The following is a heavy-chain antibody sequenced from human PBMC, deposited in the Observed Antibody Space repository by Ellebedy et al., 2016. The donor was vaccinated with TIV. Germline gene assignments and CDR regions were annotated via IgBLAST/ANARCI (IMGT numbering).Heavy chain of an antibody. D-gene: IGHD2-15*01. J-gene: IGHJ3*02. CDR1: GFTVSGNY. CDR2: IYGGDST. V-gene: IGHV3-66*02. Sequence: PGGSLRLSCAASGFTVSGNYMSWVRQAPGKGLEWVSVIYGGDSTYYVDSVKGRFTISRHKSKDTLYLQMNSLRADDTAVYYCARVKAYSAFDIWGQGTRVTVSS. CDR3: ARVKAYSAFDI.